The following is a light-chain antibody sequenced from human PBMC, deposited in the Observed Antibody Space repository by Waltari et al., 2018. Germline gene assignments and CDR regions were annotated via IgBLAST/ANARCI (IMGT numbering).Light chain of an antibody. CDR2: VNSDGSH. Sequence: QLVLTQSPSASASLGASVRLTCTLSSGHSSNIIAWHQQQPEKGPRYLMKVNSDGSHSKGDGIPARVAGTGAGAERDLSMCSVQAEDEADYYCQTGGHGTWVFCGGTKLTVL. CDR1: SGHSSNI. V-gene: IGLV4-69*01. CDR3: QTGGHGTWV. J-gene: IGLJ3*02.